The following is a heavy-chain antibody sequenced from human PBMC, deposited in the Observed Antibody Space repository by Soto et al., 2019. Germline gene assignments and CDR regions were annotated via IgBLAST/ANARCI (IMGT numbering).Heavy chain of an antibody. V-gene: IGHV1-69*02. D-gene: IGHD3-10*01. CDR2: IIPILGIA. Sequence: GASVKVSCKASGGTFSSYTISWVRQAPGQGLEWMGRIIPILGIANYAQKFQGRVTITADKSTSTAYMELSSLRSEDTAVYYCASSMVRGVIPDYYYYYYMDVWGKGTTVTVSS. CDR1: GGTFSSYT. J-gene: IGHJ6*03. CDR3: ASSMVRGVIPDYYYYYYMDV.